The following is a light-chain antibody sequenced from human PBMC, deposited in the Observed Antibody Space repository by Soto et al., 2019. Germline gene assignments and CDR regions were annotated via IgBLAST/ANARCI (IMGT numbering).Light chain of an antibody. Sequence: QSALTQPASVSGSPGQSITISCTGTSSDVGGYNYVSWYQQHPGKAPKLMIYDVSNRPSGVSNRFSGSKSGHTASLTISGLQAEDEADYYCSSYTISSTLVFGTGTKVTVL. CDR3: SSYTISSTLV. CDR2: DVS. V-gene: IGLV2-14*01. CDR1: SSDVGGYNY. J-gene: IGLJ1*01.